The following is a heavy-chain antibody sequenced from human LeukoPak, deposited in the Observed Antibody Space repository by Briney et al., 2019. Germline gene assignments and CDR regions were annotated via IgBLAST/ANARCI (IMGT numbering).Heavy chain of an antibody. CDR1: GDSVSSNSAA. CDR3: ARDQIVPTDTGYFDL. V-gene: IGHV6-1*01. D-gene: IGHD2-8*02. Sequence: SQTLSLTCAISGDSVSSNSAAWNWIRQSPSRGLEWLGRTYYRSKWYNDYAVSVKSRITINPDTSKNQFSLKLSSVTAADTAVYYCARDQIVPTDTGYFDLWGRGTLVTVSS. J-gene: IGHJ2*01. CDR2: TYYRSKWYN.